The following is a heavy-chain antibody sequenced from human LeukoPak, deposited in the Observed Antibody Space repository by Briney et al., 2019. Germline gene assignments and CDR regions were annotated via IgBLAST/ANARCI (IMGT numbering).Heavy chain of an antibody. CDR1: GLTFGDSG. V-gene: IGHV3-49*04. Sequence: PGRSLRLSCIVSGLTFGDSGMSWVRQAPGKGLEWVGFIGSKASGGTIEYAASVKGRFTISRDDSKSSAYLQMNSLKTEDTAIYYCTRGQKDFDYWGQGTLVTVSS. J-gene: IGHJ4*02. CDR3: TRGQKDFDY. CDR2: IGSKASGGTI.